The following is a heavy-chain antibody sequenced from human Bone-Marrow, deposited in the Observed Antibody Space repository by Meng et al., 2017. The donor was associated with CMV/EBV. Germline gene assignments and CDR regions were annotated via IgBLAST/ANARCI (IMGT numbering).Heavy chain of an antibody. CDR3: AKEYAGRRISSTSYYYYYYGMDF. CDR2: ISWNSGSI. CDR1: GFTFSSYS. V-gene: IGHV3-9*01. Sequence: GGSLRLSCAVSGFTFSSYSMNWVRQAPGKGLEWVSGISWNSGSIGYADSVKGRFTISRDNAKNSLYLQMNSLRAEDTALYYCAKEYAGRRISSTSYYYYYYGMDFWGQGTRVTVSS. D-gene: IGHD2-2*01. J-gene: IGHJ6*01.